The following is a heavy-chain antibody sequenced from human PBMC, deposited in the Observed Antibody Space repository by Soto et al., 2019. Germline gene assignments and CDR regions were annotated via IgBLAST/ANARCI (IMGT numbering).Heavy chain of an antibody. CDR1: SGSIFTTNW. J-gene: IGHJ3*01. V-gene: IGHV4-4*02. CDR3: ARKPDVATAKVGGGYVFDV. CDR2: IYHSGSP. Sequence: QVQLQESGPGLVKPSGTLSLTCAASSGSIFTTNWWSWVRQSPGRGLQWIGDIYHSGSPKYNPSLKSRVSTSIHKSKDRFFLNLISVTAADTAVYYCARKPDVATAKVGGGYVFDVWGQGTMVTVSS. D-gene: IGHD3-16*01.